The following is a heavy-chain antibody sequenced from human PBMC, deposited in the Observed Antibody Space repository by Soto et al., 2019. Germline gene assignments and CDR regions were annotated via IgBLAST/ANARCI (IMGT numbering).Heavy chain of an antibody. D-gene: IGHD3-3*01. J-gene: IGHJ4*02. CDR3: ARDKATIFGVVITPGYYFDY. CDR1: GGTFSSYA. V-gene: IGHV1-69*01. CDR2: IIAIFGTA. Sequence: QVQLVQSGAEVKKPGSSVKVSCKASGGTFSSYAISWVRQAPGQGLEWMGGIIAIFGTANYAQKFQGRVTITADESTSTAYMELSSLRSEDTAVYYCARDKATIFGVVITPGYYFDYWGQGTLVTVSS.